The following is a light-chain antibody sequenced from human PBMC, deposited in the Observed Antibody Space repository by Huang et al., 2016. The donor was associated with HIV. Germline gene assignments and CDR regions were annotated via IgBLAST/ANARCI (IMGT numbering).Light chain of an antibody. J-gene: IGKJ4*01. Sequence: DIQMTQSPSSLSASVGDRVIITCRASQSVSNYLNWYKHKPGKAPRLLIYAASSLQSWVPSRFSGSGSKTTFTLTISSLQPEDFATYYCQQTYDTPPLTFGGGTRVDMK. CDR1: QSVSNY. CDR2: AAS. V-gene: IGKV1-39*01. CDR3: QQTYDTPPLT.